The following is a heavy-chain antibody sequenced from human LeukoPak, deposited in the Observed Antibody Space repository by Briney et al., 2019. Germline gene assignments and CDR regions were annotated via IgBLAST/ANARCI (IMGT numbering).Heavy chain of an antibody. Sequence: GGSLRLSCAASGFTFSSYGMAWVRQAPGKGLEWVAVISYDGSNKYYADSVKGRFTISRDNSKYTLFLQMNSLRAEDTGVYYCAKVEGYSYVYLDYWGQGTLVTVSS. CDR3: AKVEGYSYVYLDY. CDR2: ISYDGSNK. V-gene: IGHV3-30*18. D-gene: IGHD5-18*01. J-gene: IGHJ4*02. CDR1: GFTFSSYG.